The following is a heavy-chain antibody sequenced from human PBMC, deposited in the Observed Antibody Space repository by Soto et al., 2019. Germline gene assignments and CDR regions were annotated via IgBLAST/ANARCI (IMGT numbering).Heavy chain of an antibody. D-gene: IGHD2-2*01. CDR1: GYTFTSYG. CDR3: AGAPGDCSSTSCYNWFDP. V-gene: IGHV1-18*01. Sequence: ASVKVSCKASGYTFTSYGISWVRQAPGQGLEWMGWISAYNGNTNYAQKLQGRVTMTTDTSTSTAYMELRSLRSDDTAVYYCAGAPGDCSSTSCYNWFDPWGQGTLVTVSS. J-gene: IGHJ5*02. CDR2: ISAYNGNT.